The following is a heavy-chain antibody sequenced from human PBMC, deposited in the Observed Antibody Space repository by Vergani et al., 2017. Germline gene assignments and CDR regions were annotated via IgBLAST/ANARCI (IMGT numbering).Heavy chain of an antibody. V-gene: IGHV3-23*01. CDR3: AKDTYYYDSSGLGPFDY. D-gene: IGHD3-22*01. CDR2: ISGSGGST. J-gene: IGHJ4*02. CDR1: GFTFSSYA. Sequence: EVQLLESGGGLVQPGGSLRLSCAASGFTFSSYAMSWVRQAPGKGLEWVSAISGSGGSTYYADSVKGRFTISRDNSKNTLYLQMNSLRAEDTAVYYCAKDTYYYDSSGLGPFDYWGQGTLVTVSS.